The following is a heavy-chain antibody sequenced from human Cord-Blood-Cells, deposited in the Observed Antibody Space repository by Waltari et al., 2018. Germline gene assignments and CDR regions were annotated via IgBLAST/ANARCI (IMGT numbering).Heavy chain of an antibody. CDR1: GFTVSSNY. D-gene: IGHD5-12*01. V-gene: IGHV3-53*02. CDR3: ARVGMDIVATDAFDI. CDR2: IYSGGST. Sequence: EVQLVETGGGLIQPGGSLRLSCAASGFTVSSNYMSWVRQARGKGLAWVSVIYSGGSTYYADSVKGRFTISRDNSKNTLYLQMNSLRAEDTAVYYCARVGMDIVATDAFDIWGQGTMVTVSS. J-gene: IGHJ3*02.